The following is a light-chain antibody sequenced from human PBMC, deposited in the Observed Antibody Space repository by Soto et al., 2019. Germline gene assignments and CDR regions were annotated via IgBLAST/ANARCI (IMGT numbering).Light chain of an antibody. J-gene: IGKJ4*01. CDR1: QSVSGN. V-gene: IGKV3-15*01. Sequence: EIVMTQSPATLSVSPGERATLSCRASQSVSGNLAWYQQKPCQAPRLLIYGASTRATGIPARFSGSGSGTAFTLTISSLQSEDFAVYYCQQYNNWPPLTFGGGTKVEIK. CDR2: GAS. CDR3: QQYNNWPPLT.